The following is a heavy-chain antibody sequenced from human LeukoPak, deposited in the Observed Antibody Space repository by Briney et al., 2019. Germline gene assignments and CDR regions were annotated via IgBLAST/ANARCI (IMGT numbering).Heavy chain of an antibody. Sequence: GGSLRLSCAASGFTFSSYSMNWVRQAPGKGLEWVSSISSSSSYIYYADSVKGRFTISRDNAKNSLYLRMNSLRAGDTAVYYCAVGYDLWSGYYPNNYWGQGTLVTVSS. J-gene: IGHJ4*02. CDR1: GFTFSSYS. V-gene: IGHV3-21*01. CDR3: AVGYDLWSGYYPNNY. CDR2: ISSSSSYI. D-gene: IGHD3-3*01.